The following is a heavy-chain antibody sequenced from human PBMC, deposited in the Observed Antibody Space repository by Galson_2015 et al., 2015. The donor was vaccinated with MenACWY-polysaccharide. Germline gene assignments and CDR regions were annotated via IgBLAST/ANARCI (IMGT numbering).Heavy chain of an antibody. CDR2: INSDASGT. Sequence: SLRLSCAASGLRISGHWMHWVRQVPGKGLVWVSRINSDASGTSYADSVKGRFTISRDNAKNTLCLQMNSLRAEDTALYYCARKSAIAVGWGAFDIWGQGTMVTVPS. CDR1: GLRISGHW. J-gene: IGHJ3*02. V-gene: IGHV3-74*01. D-gene: IGHD6-19*01. CDR3: ARKSAIAVGWGAFDI.